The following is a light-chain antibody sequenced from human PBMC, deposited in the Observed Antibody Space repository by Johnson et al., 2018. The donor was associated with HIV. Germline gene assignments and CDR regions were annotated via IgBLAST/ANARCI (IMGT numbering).Light chain of an antibody. CDR2: ENN. Sequence: QSVLTQPPSVSAAPGQKVTISCSGSSSNIGNNYVSWYQQLPGTAPKLLIYENNKRPSGIPDRFSGSKSGTSATLGITGLQTGDEADYYCGTWDSSLSAGVCGTWTKGTVL. J-gene: IGLJ1*01. CDR3: GTWDSSLSAGV. V-gene: IGLV1-51*02. CDR1: SSNIGNNY.